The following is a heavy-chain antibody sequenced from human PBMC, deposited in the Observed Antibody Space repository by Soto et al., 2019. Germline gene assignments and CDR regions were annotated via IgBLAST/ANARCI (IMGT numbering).Heavy chain of an antibody. J-gene: IGHJ6*02. CDR2: IWYDGNKK. Sequence: QVQLVESGGGVVQPGRSLRLSCAASAFTFSSYGMHWVRQAPGKGLEWVAVIWYDGNKKYYADSVKGRFTISRDNSKNTLDLQMNSLRAEDTAVYYCARDHDTPGYYYHYYGMDVWGQGTTVTVSS. CDR1: AFTFSSYG. D-gene: IGHD3-9*01. CDR3: ARDHDTPGYYYHYYGMDV. V-gene: IGHV3-33*01.